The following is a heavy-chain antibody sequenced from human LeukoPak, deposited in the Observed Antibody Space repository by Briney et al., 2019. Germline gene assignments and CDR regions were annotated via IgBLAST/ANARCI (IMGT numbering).Heavy chain of an antibody. CDR1: GGSISSYY. D-gene: IGHD3-10*01. CDR2: IYYSGST. Sequence: SETLSLTCTVSGGSISSYYWSWIRQPPGKGLEWIGYIYYSGSTNYNPSLKSRVTISVDTSKNQFSLKLSSVTAADTAVYYCARDHPKFGFYYYYYMDVWGKGTTVTISS. CDR3: ARDHPKFGFYYYYYMDV. J-gene: IGHJ6*03. V-gene: IGHV4-59*12.